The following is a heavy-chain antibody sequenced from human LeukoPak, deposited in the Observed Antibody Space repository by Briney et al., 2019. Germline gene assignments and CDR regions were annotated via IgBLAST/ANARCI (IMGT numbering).Heavy chain of an antibody. D-gene: IGHD6-25*01. V-gene: IGHV4-39*01. CDR2: IYYGGST. Sequence: PSETLSLTCTVSGGSISSSSYYWGWIRQPPGKGLEWIGSIYYGGSTYYNPSLKSRVTISVDTSKNQFSLKLSSVTAADTAVYYCARLIYSAATIWGQGTLVTVSS. CDR3: ARLIYSAATI. CDR1: GGSISSSSYY. J-gene: IGHJ4*02.